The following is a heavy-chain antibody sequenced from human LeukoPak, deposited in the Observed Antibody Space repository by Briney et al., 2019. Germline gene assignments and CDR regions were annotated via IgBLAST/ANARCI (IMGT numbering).Heavy chain of an antibody. CDR2: ISAYNGNT. J-gene: IGHJ4*02. Sequence: ASVKVSCKASGYTFTSYGISWVRQAPGQGLEWMGWISAYNGNTNYAQKLQGRVTMTTDTSTSTAYMELRSLRSDDTAVYHCARDHIVVAWVPFDYWGQGTLVTVSS. V-gene: IGHV1-18*01. CDR3: ARDHIVVAWVPFDY. D-gene: IGHD2-2*01. CDR1: GYTFTSYG.